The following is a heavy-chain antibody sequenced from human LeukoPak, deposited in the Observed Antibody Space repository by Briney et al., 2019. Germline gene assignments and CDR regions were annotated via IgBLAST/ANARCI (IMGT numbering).Heavy chain of an antibody. D-gene: IGHD3-10*01. CDR1: GFTFSTYE. V-gene: IGHV3-48*03. CDR2: ISGSGSTI. CDR3: VRGSSGTAVRGVSWEWFDP. J-gene: IGHJ5*02. Sequence: PGGSLRLSCAASGFTFSTYEMNWVRQAPGKGLEGLEWVSYISGSGSTIYYADSVKGRFTISRDNAKNSLYLQMNSLRPEDTAVYYCVRGSSGTAVRGVSWEWFDPWGQGTLVTVSS.